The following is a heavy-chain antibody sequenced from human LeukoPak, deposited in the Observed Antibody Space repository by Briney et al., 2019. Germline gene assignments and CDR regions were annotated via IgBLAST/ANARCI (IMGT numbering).Heavy chain of an antibody. CDR2: ISSSASTI. V-gene: IGHV3-11*01. Sequence: RGSLTLSCAASGLTSSDFYISWIRQAPEKGLEWVSYISSSASTIYYTNSVKGRFTISRDNAKNSLYLQMSSLRAEDTAVYYCARVFYGMDVSGQGTTVTVSS. CDR1: GLTSSDFY. J-gene: IGHJ6*02. CDR3: ARVFYGMDV.